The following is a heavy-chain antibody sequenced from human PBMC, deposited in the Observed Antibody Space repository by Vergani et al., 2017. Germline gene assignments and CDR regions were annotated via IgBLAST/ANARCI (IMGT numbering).Heavy chain of an antibody. CDR3: AKVFNFWSGYFYFDP. Sequence: EVQLLESGGGLVQPGGSLRLSCAASGFTFSSYAMSWVRQAPGKGLEWVSTISGSGGSTYYADSVKGRFTISRDNSKNTLYLQMNSLRAEDTAVYYCAKVFNFWSGYFYFDPWGQGTLVTVSS. D-gene: IGHD3-3*01. J-gene: IGHJ5*02. CDR2: ISGSGGST. V-gene: IGHV3-23*01. CDR1: GFTFSSYA.